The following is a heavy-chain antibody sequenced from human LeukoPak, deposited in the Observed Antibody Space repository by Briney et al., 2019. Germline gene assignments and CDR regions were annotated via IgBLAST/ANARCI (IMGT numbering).Heavy chain of an antibody. D-gene: IGHD5-18*01. Sequence: SQTLSLTCAISGDSVSSNGATWDWIRQSPSRGLEWLGRTYYRSKRYNDYAVSVKSRITINPATSKNHFSLHLNTVTAEDTAAYYCTRAGSYGYYWYFDLCGRGTLVTVSS. CDR1: GDSVSSNGAT. CDR2: TYYRSKRYN. V-gene: IGHV6-1*01. J-gene: IGHJ2*01. CDR3: TRAGSYGYYWYFDL.